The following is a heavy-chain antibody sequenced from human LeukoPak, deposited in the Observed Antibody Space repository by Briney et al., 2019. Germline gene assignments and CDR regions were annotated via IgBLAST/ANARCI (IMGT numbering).Heavy chain of an antibody. CDR2: IYTSGST. J-gene: IGHJ2*01. V-gene: IGHV4-61*02. D-gene: IGHD2-15*01. Sequence: SETLSLTCTVSGGSISSGSYYWSWIRQPAGKGLEWIGRIYTSGSTHYNPSLKSRVTISVDTSKNQFSLKLSSVTAADTAVYYCASQDIVVVVAATTIKTDSYFDLWGRGTLVTVSS. CDR3: ASQDIVVVVAATTIKTDSYFDL. CDR1: GGSISSGSYY.